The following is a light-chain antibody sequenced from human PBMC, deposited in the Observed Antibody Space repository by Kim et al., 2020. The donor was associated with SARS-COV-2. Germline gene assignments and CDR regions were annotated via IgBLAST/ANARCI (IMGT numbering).Light chain of an antibody. J-gene: IGLJ3*02. Sequence: QSALTQPRSVSGSPGHSVTISCTGTSSDVGGYNYVSWYQQHPCKAPKLMIYDVSKRPSGVPDRFSGSKSGNTASLTISELQAEDEADYYCCSYAVSYTFWVFGGGTKLTVL. V-gene: IGLV2-11*01. CDR2: DVS. CDR1: SSDVGGYNY. CDR3: CSYAVSYTFWV.